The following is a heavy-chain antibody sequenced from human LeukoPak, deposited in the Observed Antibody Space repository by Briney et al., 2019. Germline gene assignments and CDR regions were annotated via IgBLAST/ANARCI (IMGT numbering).Heavy chain of an antibody. Sequence: GGSLRLSCAASGFSFSVYEMHWVRQAPGKGLEWISDISSSGTTIYYADSVKGRFTISRDNAKNSLYLQMNSLRAEDTAVYYCATLTVATSFDYWGKGTLVTVSS. CDR1: GFSFSVYE. V-gene: IGHV3-48*03. D-gene: IGHD5-12*01. CDR2: ISSSGTTI. J-gene: IGHJ4*02. CDR3: ATLTVATSFDY.